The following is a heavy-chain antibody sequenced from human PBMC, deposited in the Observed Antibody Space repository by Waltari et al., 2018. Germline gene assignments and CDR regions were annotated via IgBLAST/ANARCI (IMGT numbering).Heavy chain of an antibody. Sequence: QVQLQESGPGLVKPSETLSLTCAVSGYSISSGYYWGWIRQPPGKGLEWIGSIYHSGSTYYNPSLKRRVTISVDTSTNQFSLKLSSVTAADTAVYYCARDMTTVTTGDYYYMDVWGKGTTVTVSS. CDR3: ARDMTTVTTGDYYYMDV. J-gene: IGHJ6*03. CDR1: GYSISSGYY. CDR2: IYHSGST. D-gene: IGHD4-17*01. V-gene: IGHV4-38-2*02.